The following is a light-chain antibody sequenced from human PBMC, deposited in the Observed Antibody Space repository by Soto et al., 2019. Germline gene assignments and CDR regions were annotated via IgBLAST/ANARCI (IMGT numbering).Light chain of an antibody. J-gene: IGKJ5*01. CDR1: QSISSW. CDR2: KAS. Sequence: DIQMTQSPSTLSASVGDRVTITCRASQSISSWLAWYQQKPGKAPKLLIYKASSLESGVPSRLSGSGSGTEFTLTISSMKPDDFATYYCQQYNSYITFGHGTRLEIK. CDR3: QQYNSYIT. V-gene: IGKV1-5*03.